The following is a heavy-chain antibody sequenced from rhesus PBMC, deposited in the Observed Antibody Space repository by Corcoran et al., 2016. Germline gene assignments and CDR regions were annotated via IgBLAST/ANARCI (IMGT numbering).Heavy chain of an antibody. Sequence: QLQLQESGPGLVKPPETLSLTCAVSGGSFRGYYWSWIRQTPGKGLEWIGSIDGNIAVTKYNPSLKSRVTISKDTSKNQYAMKLRSVTAADTAVYYCARHRELEDGLDSWGQGVVVTVSA. V-gene: IGHV4-81*01. CDR3: ARHRELEDGLDS. CDR2: IDGNIAVT. CDR1: GGSFRGYY. D-gene: IGHD1-1*01. J-gene: IGHJ6*01.